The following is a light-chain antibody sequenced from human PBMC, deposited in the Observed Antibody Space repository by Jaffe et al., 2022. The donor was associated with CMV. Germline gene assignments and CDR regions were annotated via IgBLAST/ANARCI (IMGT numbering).Light chain of an antibody. J-gene: IGLJ3*02. CDR2: RNN. V-gene: IGLV1-47*01. CDR1: SSNIGSNY. Sequence: QSVLTQPPSASGTPGQRVTISCSGSSSNIGSNYVYWYQQFPGTAPKLLIYRNNERPSGVPDQFSGSKSGTSASLSKSGLRPEDEADYFCAAWDDSLNGWVFGGGTKLIVL. CDR3: AAWDDSLNGWV.